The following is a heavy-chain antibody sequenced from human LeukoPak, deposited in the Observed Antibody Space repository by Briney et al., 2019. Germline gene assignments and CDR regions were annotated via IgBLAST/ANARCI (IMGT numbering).Heavy chain of an antibody. J-gene: IGHJ5*02. Sequence: SETLSLTCTVSGGSISSYFWSWIRQPPGKGLEWIGYVSNTGTTTYNPSLKSRVSISVDTSKNQFSLKLTSVTAADTAVYYCARTLGSGAGTGWFEPWGQGTLVTVSS. CDR3: ARTLGSGAGTGWFEP. V-gene: IGHV4-59*01. CDR1: GGSISSYF. CDR2: VSNTGTT. D-gene: IGHD3-10*01.